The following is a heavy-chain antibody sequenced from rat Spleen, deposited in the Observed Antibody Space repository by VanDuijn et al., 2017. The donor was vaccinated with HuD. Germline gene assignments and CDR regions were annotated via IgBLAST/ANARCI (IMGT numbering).Heavy chain of an antibody. J-gene: IGHJ2*01. D-gene: IGHD1-9*01. Sequence: EVQLVESGGGLVQPGRSMKLSCAALGFTFNSYDMAWVRQAPTKGLEWIASISYGDSSGHSSTYYRDSVKGRFTISRANAKSTLNLQMDSLRSEDTATYYCARRHYGYTDYFDYWGQGVMVTVSS. CDR2: ISYGDSSGHSST. CDR3: ARRHYGYTDYFDY. CDR1: GFTFNSYD. V-gene: IGHV5-25*01.